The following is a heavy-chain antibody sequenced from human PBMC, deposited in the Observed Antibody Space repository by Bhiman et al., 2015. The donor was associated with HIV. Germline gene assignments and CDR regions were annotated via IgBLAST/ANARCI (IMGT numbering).Heavy chain of an antibody. V-gene: IGHV3-30*03. CDR3: ARDWVAVTGTPYDY. D-gene: IGHD6-19*01. J-gene: IGHJ4*02. Sequence: VQLVESGGGVVRPGGSLRLSCAASGFTFDDYGMSWVRQAPGKGLEWVAIISYDGSNKYYADSVKGRFTISRDNSKNTLYLQMNSLRAEDTAVYYCARDWVAVTGTPYDYWGQGTLVTVSS. CDR1: GFTFDDYG. CDR2: ISYDGSNK.